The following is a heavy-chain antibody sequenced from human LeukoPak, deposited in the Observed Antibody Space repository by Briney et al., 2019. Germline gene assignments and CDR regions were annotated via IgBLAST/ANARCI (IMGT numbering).Heavy chain of an antibody. J-gene: IGHJ5*02. CDR2: ISASGGST. V-gene: IGHV3-23*01. Sequence: GGSLRLSCAASGFTFSSYAMSWVRQAPGKGLEWVSAISASGGSTYYADSVKGRFTISRDNSKNTVSLHMNSLRAEDTALYYCARDLDWGAFDAWGQGTLVTVSS. D-gene: IGHD3-9*01. CDR1: GFTFSSYA. CDR3: ARDLDWGAFDA.